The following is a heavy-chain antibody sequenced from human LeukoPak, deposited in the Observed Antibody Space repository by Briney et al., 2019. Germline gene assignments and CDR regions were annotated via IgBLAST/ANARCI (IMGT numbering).Heavy chain of an antibody. CDR3: AREGTVTTEYYFDY. CDR2: IYPRDGST. D-gene: IGHD4-17*01. CDR1: GYTFTSNY. Sequence: ASVKVSCKASGYTFTSNYIHWVRQAPGQGLEWMGMIYPRDGSTSYAQKFQGRVTVTRDTSTSTVHMELSGLRSEDTAVYYCAREGTVTTEYYFDYWGQGTLVTVSS. J-gene: IGHJ4*02. V-gene: IGHV1-46*01.